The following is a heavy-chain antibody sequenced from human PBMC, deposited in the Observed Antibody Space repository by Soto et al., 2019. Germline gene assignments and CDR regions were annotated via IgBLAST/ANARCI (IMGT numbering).Heavy chain of an antibody. J-gene: IGHJ4*02. V-gene: IGHV1-46*01. CDR2: INPSGGST. D-gene: IGHD3-22*01. CDR3: ARQTYYYDSSGEPPGFGY. Sequence: EASVKVSCKASGYTFTSYYMHWVRQAPGQGLEWMGIINPSGGSTSYAQKFQGRVTMTRDTSTSTVYMELSSLRSEDTAVYYCARQTYYYDSSGEPPGFGYWGQGTLVTVSS. CDR1: GYTFTSYY.